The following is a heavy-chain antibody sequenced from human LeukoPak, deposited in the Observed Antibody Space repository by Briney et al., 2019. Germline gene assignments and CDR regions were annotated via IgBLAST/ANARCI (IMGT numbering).Heavy chain of an antibody. J-gene: IGHJ4*02. V-gene: IGHV3-23*01. Sequence: PGGSLRLSCAASEFTFSSYAMQWVRQAPGKGLEWVSGISASGGSTYYADSVKGRFTISRDQSKNTLYLQMNRLRAEDTAVYYCARDRSVAGISDYWGQGTLVTVSS. CDR2: ISASGGST. CDR1: EFTFSSYA. CDR3: ARDRSVAGISDY. D-gene: IGHD6-19*01.